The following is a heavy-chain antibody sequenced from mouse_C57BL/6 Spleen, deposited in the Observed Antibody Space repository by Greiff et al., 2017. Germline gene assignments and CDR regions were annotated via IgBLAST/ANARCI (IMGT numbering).Heavy chain of an antibody. V-gene: IGHV14-4*01. CDR1: GFNIKDDY. CDR3: TTRSPLDV. D-gene: IGHD1-1*01. Sequence: VQLQQSGAELVRPGASVKLSCTASGFNIKDDYMHWVKQRPEQGLEWIGWIDPENGDTAYASKFQGKATITADTSSNTSYLQLSSLTSEDTAVYYCTTRSPLDVWGTGTTVTVSS. CDR2: IDPENGDT. J-gene: IGHJ1*03.